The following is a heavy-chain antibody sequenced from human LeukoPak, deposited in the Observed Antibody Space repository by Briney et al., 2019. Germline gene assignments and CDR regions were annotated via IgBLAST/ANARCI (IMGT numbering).Heavy chain of an antibody. D-gene: IGHD3-10*02. V-gene: IGHV3-20*04. CDR3: AELGITMIGGV. Sequence: GGSLRLSCAASGFTFDDYGMSWVRHAPGKGLEWVSGINWNGGSTGYEDSVKGRFTISRGNAKNSLYLQMNSLRAEDTAVYYCAELGITMIGGVWGKGTTVTISS. J-gene: IGHJ6*04. CDR2: INWNGGST. CDR1: GFTFDDYG.